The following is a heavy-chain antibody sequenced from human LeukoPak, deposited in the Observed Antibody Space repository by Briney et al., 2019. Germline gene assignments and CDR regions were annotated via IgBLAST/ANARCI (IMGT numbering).Heavy chain of an antibody. D-gene: IGHD6-19*01. CDR2: IYHSGST. CDR3: ASGIAVAGTGYNWFDP. CDR1: GYSISSGYY. V-gene: IGHV4-38-2*02. Sequence: PSETLSLTCTVSGYSISSGYYWGWIRQPPGKGLEWIGSIYHSGSTYYNPSLKSRVTISVDTSKNQFSLKLSSVTAADTAVYYCASGIAVAGTGYNWFDPWGQGTVVTVSS. J-gene: IGHJ5*02.